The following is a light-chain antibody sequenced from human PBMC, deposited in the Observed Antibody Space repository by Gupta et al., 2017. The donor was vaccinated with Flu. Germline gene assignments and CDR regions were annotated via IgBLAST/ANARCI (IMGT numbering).Light chain of an antibody. J-gene: IGKJ4*01. CDR2: GAS. CDR1: KSVDSN. Sequence: VMTQSLSTRSLSPGQRATLSCWASKSVDSNLVWYQQRPGQAPRLLIYGASIRATGIPARFSGRGSGTAFTLTISSMQAEDFAIYYCQQNNNGPLTFGGGTKVEIK. V-gene: IGKV3-15*01. CDR3: QQNNNGPLT.